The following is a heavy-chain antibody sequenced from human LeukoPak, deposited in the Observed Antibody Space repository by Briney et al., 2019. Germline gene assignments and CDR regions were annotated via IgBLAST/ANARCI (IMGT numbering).Heavy chain of an antibody. V-gene: IGHV3-43*01. D-gene: IGHD2-2*01. J-gene: IGHJ3*02. CDR3: AKALPYLQDLDCSSTSCQGAFDI. Sequence: GGSLRLSCAASGFIFHDYTMHWVRQVPGKSLEWVALITWDGYGTYYTAAVKGRFTISRDNSKNSLYLDMKSLRAEDMALYYCAKALPYLQDLDCSSTSCQGAFDIWGQGTMVTVSS. CDR2: ITWDGYGT. CDR1: GFIFHDYT.